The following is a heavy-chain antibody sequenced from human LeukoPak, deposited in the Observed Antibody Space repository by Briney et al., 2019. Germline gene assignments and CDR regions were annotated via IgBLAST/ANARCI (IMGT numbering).Heavy chain of an antibody. D-gene: IGHD4-17*01. CDR3: ARFDYGDYHGSDY. CDR1: GFTFSNCW. V-gene: IGHV3-74*01. J-gene: IGHJ4*02. Sequence: GGSLRLSCAASGFTFSNCWMHWVRQAPGKGLVWVSRINSDGSSTSYADSVRGRFTISRDNAKNTVYQQMNSLRVEDTAVYYCARFDYGDYHGSDYWGQGTLVTVSS. CDR2: INSDGSST.